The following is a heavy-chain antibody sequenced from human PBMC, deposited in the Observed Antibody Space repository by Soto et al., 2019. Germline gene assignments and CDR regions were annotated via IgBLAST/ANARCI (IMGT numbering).Heavy chain of an antibody. Sequence: SETLSLTCTVSGGSVSSGSYYWSWIRQPPGKGLEWIGYIYYSGSTNYNPSLKSRVTISVDTSKNQFSLKLSSVTAADTAVYYCARRFGMATNAFDIWGQGTMVTVSS. CDR3: ARRFGMATNAFDI. D-gene: IGHD3-16*01. CDR2: IYYSGST. CDR1: GGSVSSGSYY. J-gene: IGHJ3*02. V-gene: IGHV4-61*01.